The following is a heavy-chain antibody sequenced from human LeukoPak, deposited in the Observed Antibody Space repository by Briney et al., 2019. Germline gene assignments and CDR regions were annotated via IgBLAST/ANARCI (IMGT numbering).Heavy chain of an antibody. CDR2: ISYDGSNK. CDR1: GFTFSSYA. D-gene: IGHD5-18*01. V-gene: IGHV3-30*04. CDR3: ARSLIDTAYWYFDL. J-gene: IGHJ2*01. Sequence: GRSLRLSCAASGFTFSSYAMHWVRQAPGKGLEWVAVISYDGSNKYYADSVKGRFTISRDNSKNTLYLQMNSLRAEDTAVYYCARSLIDTAYWYFDLWGRGPLVTVSS.